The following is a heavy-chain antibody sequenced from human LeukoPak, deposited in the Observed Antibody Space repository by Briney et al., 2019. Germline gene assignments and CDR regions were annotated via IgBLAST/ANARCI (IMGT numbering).Heavy chain of an antibody. Sequence: SETLFLTCTVSGGSISSSSYYWGWIRQPPGKGLEWIGSIYYSGSTYYNPSLKSRVTISVDTSKNQFSLKLSSVTAADTAVYYCAGGSYYYYMDVWGKGTTVTVSS. J-gene: IGHJ6*03. D-gene: IGHD2-15*01. CDR1: GGSISSSSYY. V-gene: IGHV4-39*07. CDR3: AGGSYYYYMDV. CDR2: IYYSGST.